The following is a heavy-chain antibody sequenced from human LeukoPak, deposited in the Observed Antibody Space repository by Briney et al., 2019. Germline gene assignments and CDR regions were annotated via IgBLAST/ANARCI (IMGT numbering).Heavy chain of an antibody. D-gene: IGHD1-26*01. J-gene: IGHJ3*02. Sequence: PSETLSLTCAVYGGSFGGYYWSWIRQPPGKGLEWIGYIYYSGSTNYNPSLKSRVTISIDTSKNQFSLKLSSVTAADTAVYYCARVLLTGGGSTAWELANHDAFDIWGQGTMVTVSS. CDR2: IYYSGST. V-gene: IGHV4-59*01. CDR3: ARVLLTGGGSTAWELANHDAFDI. CDR1: GGSFGGYY.